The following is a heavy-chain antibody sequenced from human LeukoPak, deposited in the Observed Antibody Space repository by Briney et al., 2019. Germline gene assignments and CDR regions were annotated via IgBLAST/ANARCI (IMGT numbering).Heavy chain of an antibody. J-gene: IGHJ3*02. D-gene: IGHD4-23*01. CDR3: ARDLYGANSGAFDI. Sequence: ASVKVSCKASGYTFTSYYMHWVRQAPGQGLEWMGIINPSSGSTSYAQKFQGRVTVTRDMSTSTVYMELSSLRSEDTAVYSCARDLYGANSGAFDIWGQGTMVTVSS. CDR2: INPSSGST. CDR1: GYTFTSYY. V-gene: IGHV1-46*01.